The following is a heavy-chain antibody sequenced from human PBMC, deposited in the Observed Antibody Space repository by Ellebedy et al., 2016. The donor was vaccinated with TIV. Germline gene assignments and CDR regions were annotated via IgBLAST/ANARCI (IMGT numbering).Heavy chain of an antibody. Sequence: ASVKVSCKASGYSFATYAMHWVRQAPGQGLEWMGWINTGNGNTKYSRKFQGRVTITRDTSATTAYMEVSSLRSEDTAVYFCARGLPRHYDFWTGFYIDFDYWGQGTLVTVSS. CDR3: ARGLPRHYDFWTGFYIDFDY. J-gene: IGHJ4*02. CDR1: GYSFATYA. D-gene: IGHD3-3*01. V-gene: IGHV1-3*04. CDR2: INTGNGNT.